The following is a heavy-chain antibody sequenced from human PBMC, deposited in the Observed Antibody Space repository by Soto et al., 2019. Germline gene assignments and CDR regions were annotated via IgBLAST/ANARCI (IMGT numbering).Heavy chain of an antibody. CDR1: GYTFTSYA. D-gene: IGHD6-19*01. CDR2: INAGNGNT. V-gene: IGHV1-3*01. CDR3: ARDVWLVTVGYYFDY. J-gene: IGHJ4*02. Sequence: QVQLVQSGAEVKKPGASVKVSCKASGYTFTSYAMHWVRQAPGQRLEWMGWINAGNGNTKYSQKFQGRVTITRDTSASTAYMELSSLRSEDTAVYYCARDVWLVTVGYYFDYWGQGTLVTVSS.